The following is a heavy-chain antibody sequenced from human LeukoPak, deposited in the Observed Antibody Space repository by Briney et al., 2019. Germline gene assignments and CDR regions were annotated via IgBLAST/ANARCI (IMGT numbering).Heavy chain of an antibody. CDR1: GYTFTGYY. CDR3: ARVVVGGSSGYYASGEGDY. Sequence: ASVKAFCKASGYTFTGYYMHWVRRAPGQGLEWMGWINPNSGGTNYAQKFQGRVTMTRDTSISTAYMELSRLRSDDTAVYYCARVVVGGSSGYYASGEGDYWGQGTLVTVS. CDR2: INPNSGGT. J-gene: IGHJ4*02. V-gene: IGHV1-2*02. D-gene: IGHD3-22*01.